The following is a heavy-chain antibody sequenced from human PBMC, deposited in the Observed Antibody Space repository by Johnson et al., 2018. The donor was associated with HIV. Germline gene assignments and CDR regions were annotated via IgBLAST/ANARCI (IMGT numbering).Heavy chain of an antibody. D-gene: IGHD5-24*01. J-gene: IGHJ3*02. CDR2: ISYDGSNK. CDR3: ARGPSGRWLQTDAFDI. CDR1: GFTFSSYA. V-gene: IGHV3-30-3*01. Sequence: QVQLVESGGGVVQPGRSLRLSCAASGFTFSSYAMHWVRQAPGKGLEWVAVISYDGSNKYYADSVKGRFTISRDNSKNTLYLQMTSLRAEDTAVYYCARGPSGRWLQTDAFDIWGQGTMVTVSS.